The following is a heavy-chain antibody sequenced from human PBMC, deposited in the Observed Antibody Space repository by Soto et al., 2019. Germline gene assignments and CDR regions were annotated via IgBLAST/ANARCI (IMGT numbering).Heavy chain of an antibody. V-gene: IGHV4-59*08. J-gene: IGHJ1*01. CDR1: GGSISSYY. CDR2: IYYSGST. D-gene: IGHD4-17*01. CDR3: ATYGDYGYFQH. Sequence: SETLSLTCTVSGGSISSYYWSWIRQPPGKGLEWIGYIYYSGSTNYNPSLKSRVTISVDTSKNQFSLKLSSVTAADTAVYYCATYGDYGYFQHWGQDTLVTVSS.